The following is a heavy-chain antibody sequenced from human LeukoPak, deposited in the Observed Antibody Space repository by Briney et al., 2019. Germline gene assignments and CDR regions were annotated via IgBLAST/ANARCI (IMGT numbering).Heavy chain of an antibody. Sequence: ASVKVSCKASGYTFTGYYMHWVRQAPGQGLEWMGWINPNSGGTNYAQKFQGRVTMTRDTSISTAYMELSRLRSDDTAVYYCARYEQLVRLFDYWGQGTLVTVSS. D-gene: IGHD6-6*01. V-gene: IGHV1-2*02. CDR3: ARYEQLVRLFDY. J-gene: IGHJ4*02. CDR2: INPNSGGT. CDR1: GYTFTGYY.